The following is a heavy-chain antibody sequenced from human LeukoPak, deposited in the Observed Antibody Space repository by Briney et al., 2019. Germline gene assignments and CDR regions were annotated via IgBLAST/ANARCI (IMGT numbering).Heavy chain of an antibody. CDR2: INPSGGST. Sequence: ASVKVSCKASGYTFTSYYMHWVRQAPGQGLEWMGIINPSGGSTSYAQKFQGRVTMTRDTSISTAYMELSRLRSDDTAVYYCARLSGYDNYYYYYMDVWGKGTTVTVSS. CDR3: ARLSGYDNYYYYYMDV. J-gene: IGHJ6*03. V-gene: IGHV1-46*01. CDR1: GYTFTSYY. D-gene: IGHD5-12*01.